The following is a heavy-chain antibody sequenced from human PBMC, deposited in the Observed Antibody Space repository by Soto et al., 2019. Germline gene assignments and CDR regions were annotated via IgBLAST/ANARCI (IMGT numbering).Heavy chain of an antibody. CDR1: GFTFSTCE. Sequence: GGSLRLSCAASGFTFSTCEMNWVRQAPGKGLEWVSHISSRGSTIYYADSVKGRFTISRDNAKNSLYLQMDSLRAEDTAVYYCTPEGGSDWSQYFDYWGQGTRVTVSS. D-gene: IGHD6-19*01. CDR3: TPEGGSDWSQYFDY. J-gene: IGHJ4*02. V-gene: IGHV3-48*03. CDR2: ISSRGSTI.